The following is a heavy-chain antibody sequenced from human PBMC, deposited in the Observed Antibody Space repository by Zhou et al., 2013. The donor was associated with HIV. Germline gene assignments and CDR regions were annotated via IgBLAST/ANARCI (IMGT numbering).Heavy chain of an antibody. V-gene: IGHV1-2*02. Sequence: QVQLVQSGPEVKKPGASVKVSCKASGYTFSAYYMHWVRQAPGQGLEYLGWIIPSTGDTRYAQNFQGRVTMTSDTSINTAYMELNRLKSDDTAVYYCAGYGSGYNWFYYWGQGTLVTISS. CDR1: GYTFSAYY. D-gene: IGHD5-12*01. CDR2: IIPSTGDT. J-gene: IGHJ4*02. CDR3: AGYGSGYNWFYY.